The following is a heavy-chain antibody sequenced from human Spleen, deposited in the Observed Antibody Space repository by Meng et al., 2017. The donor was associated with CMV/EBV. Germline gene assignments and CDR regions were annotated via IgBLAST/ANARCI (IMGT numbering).Heavy chain of an antibody. Sequence: ASGGTLSSYAINWVRQAPGHGLEWIGNIIPMFRKTNYAQKFQGRVTITTGESSGTVFMELSSLTLDDTAIYFCARVPDSRAPEDDYWGQGTLVTVSS. J-gene: IGHJ4*02. CDR1: GGTLSSYA. D-gene: IGHD6-6*01. CDR2: IIPMFRKT. CDR3: ARVPDSRAPEDDY. V-gene: IGHV1-69*05.